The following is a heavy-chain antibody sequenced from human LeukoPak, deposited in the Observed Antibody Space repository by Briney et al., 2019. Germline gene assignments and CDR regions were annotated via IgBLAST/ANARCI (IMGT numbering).Heavy chain of an antibody. J-gene: IGHJ5*01. D-gene: IGHD6-13*01. CDR3: ARAYSSSWYDF. CDR2: ISGSGGST. CDR1: GFTFSSYA. Sequence: GGSLRLSCAASGFTFSSYAMSWVRQAPGKGLEWVSAISGSGGSTYYADSVKGRFTISRDNSKNALYLQMNSLRAEDTAVYYCARAYSSSWYDFWGQGTLVTVSS. V-gene: IGHV3-23*01.